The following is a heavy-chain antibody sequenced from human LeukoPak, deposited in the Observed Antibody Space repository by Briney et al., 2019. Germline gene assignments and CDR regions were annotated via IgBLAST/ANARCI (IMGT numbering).Heavy chain of an antibody. D-gene: IGHD1-26*01. Sequence: PSETLSLNCTVSGYSISSNYYWGWIRQPPGKGLEWIGNIYHVGCTYYNPSLKSRVTISVDTSKNQFSLKLSSVTASDTAVYYCARVWSESGNHYDDRGAFDYWGQGTLVTVSS. CDR2: IYHVGCT. CDR3: ARVWSESGNHYDDRGAFDY. CDR1: GYSISSNYY. J-gene: IGHJ4*02. V-gene: IGHV4-38-2*02.